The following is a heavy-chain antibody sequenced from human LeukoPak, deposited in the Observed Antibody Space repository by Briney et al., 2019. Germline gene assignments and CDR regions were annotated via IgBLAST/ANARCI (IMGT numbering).Heavy chain of an antibody. CDR3: ARSPNYYYMDV. CDR1: GRSISSSY. V-gene: IGHV4-59*08. J-gene: IGHJ6*03. CDR2: IYFIGST. Sequence: PSETLSLTCTLSGRSISSSYWSWIRQPPRKGLEWIGYIYFIGSTNYNPSLKSRVTIPVDTPKNQFSLKLSSVTAADTAVYYCARSPNYYYMDVWGKGTTVTVSS.